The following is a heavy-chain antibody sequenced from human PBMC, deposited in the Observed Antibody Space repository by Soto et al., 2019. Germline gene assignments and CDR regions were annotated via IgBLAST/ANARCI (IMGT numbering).Heavy chain of an antibody. CDR2: INHSGST. D-gene: IGHD2-8*01. Sequence: QVQLQQWGAGLLKPSETLSLTCAVYGGSFSGYYWSWIRQPPGKGLEWIGEINHSGSTNYNPSLKSRVTISVDTSKNQFSLKLSSVTAADTAVYYCARGRIVLMVYTIHWFDPWGQGTLVTVSS. CDR1: GGSFSGYY. V-gene: IGHV4-34*01. CDR3: ARGRIVLMVYTIHWFDP. J-gene: IGHJ5*02.